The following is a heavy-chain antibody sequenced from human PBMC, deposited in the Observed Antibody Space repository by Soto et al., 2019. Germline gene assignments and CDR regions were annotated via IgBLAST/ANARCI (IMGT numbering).Heavy chain of an antibody. J-gene: IGHJ6*03. D-gene: IGHD5-12*01. CDR2: IWYDGSNK. CDR1: GFTFSSYG. CDR3: ARGDSGYDDGGVYSMDV. Sequence: QVQLVESGGGVVQPGRSLRLSCAASGFTFSSYGMHWVRQAPGKGLEWVAVIWYDGSNKYYADSVKGRFTISRDNSKNTLYLQMNSLRAEDTAVYYCARGDSGYDDGGVYSMDVWGKGTTVTVSS. V-gene: IGHV3-33*01.